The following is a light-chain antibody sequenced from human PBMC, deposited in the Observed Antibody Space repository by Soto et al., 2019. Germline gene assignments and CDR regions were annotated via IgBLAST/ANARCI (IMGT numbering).Light chain of an antibody. Sequence: ETVLTQSPGTLSLSPGERATLFCRASQSVSSSYLAWYQQKPGQAPRLLIYCASSRATGIPDRFSGSGSGTDFTLTSSRLEPEDFAVYYCQQHGSSPPSWTFGQGTKVEIK. CDR3: QQHGSSPPSWT. V-gene: IGKV3-20*01. CDR1: QSVSSSY. J-gene: IGKJ1*01. CDR2: CAS.